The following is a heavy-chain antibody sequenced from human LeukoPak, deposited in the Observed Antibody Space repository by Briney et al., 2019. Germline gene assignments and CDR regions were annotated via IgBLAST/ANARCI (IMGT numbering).Heavy chain of an antibody. CDR1: GFTFRSYG. CDR3: ARELPPLEKYYFDY. J-gene: IGHJ4*02. CDR2: IWYDGSNK. V-gene: IGHV3-33*01. D-gene: IGHD3-3*01. Sequence: PGGSLRLSCAASGFTFRSYGMHWVRQAPGKGLQWVAVIWYDGSNKYYAASVKGRFTISRDNSKNTLSLQMNSLRAEDTAVYYCARELPPLEKYYFDYWGQGTLVTVSS.